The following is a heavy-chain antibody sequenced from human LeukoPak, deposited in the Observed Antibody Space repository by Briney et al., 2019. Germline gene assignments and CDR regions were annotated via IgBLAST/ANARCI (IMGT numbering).Heavy chain of an antibody. CDR2: INPNSGGT. CDR1: GYTFTGYY. CDR3: ARNGDYDYYYGMDV. J-gene: IGHJ6*04. Sequence: ASVKVSCKASGYTFTGYYMHWVRQAPGQGLEWMGRINPNSGGTNYAQKFQGWVTMTRDTSISTAYMELSRLRSDDTAVYYCARNGDYDYYYGMDVWGKGTTVTVSS. D-gene: IGHD4-17*01. V-gene: IGHV1-2*04.